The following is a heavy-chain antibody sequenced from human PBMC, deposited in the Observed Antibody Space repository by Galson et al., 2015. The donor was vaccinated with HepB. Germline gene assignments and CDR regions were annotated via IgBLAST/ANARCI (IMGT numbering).Heavy chain of an antibody. Sequence: SLRLSCAASGFTFSSYAMHWVRQAPGKGLEWVAVISYDGSNKYYADSVKGRFTISRDNSKNTLCLQMNSLRAEDTAVYYCARVDSSGYYGYWYFDLWGRGTLVTVSS. CDR2: ISYDGSNK. D-gene: IGHD3-22*01. CDR1: GFTFSSYA. V-gene: IGHV3-30-3*01. J-gene: IGHJ2*01. CDR3: ARVDSSGYYGYWYFDL.